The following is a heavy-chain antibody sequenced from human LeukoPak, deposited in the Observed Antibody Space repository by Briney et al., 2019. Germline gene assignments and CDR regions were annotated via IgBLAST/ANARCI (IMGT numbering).Heavy chain of an antibody. D-gene: IGHD5-24*01. CDR2: IIPILGIA. CDR3: ARDPSTWLEVGAFDI. CDR1: GGTFISYA. Sequence: SVKVSCKASGGTFISYAISWVRQAAGQGVEGMGRIIPILGIANYAQKFQGRFTITADKTTSTAYMELSSLRSEETAVYYCARDPSTWLEVGAFDIWGQGTMVTVSS. J-gene: IGHJ3*02. V-gene: IGHV1-69*04.